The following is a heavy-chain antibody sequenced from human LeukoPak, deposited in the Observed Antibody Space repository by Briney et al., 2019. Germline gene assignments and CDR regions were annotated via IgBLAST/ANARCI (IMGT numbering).Heavy chain of an antibody. J-gene: IGHJ5*02. D-gene: IGHD2-2*01. Sequence: SETLSLTCTVSGGSISSSYWSWIRQPAGKGLEWIGRVYTSGYTDYNPPLKSRVTMSVDTSQNQFSLKLSSVTAADTAVYYCARGFTSAVNWFDPWGQGTLVTVSS. CDR3: ARGFTSAVNWFDP. CDR2: VYTSGYT. CDR1: GGSISSSY. V-gene: IGHV4-4*07.